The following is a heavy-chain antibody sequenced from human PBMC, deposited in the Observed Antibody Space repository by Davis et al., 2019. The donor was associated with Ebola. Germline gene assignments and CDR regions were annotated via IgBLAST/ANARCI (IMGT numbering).Heavy chain of an antibody. CDR2: IYPGDSDT. J-gene: IGHJ4*02. Sequence: GESLKISCKGSGYSFTRYWIGWVRQMPGKGLEWMGIIYPGDSDTRYSPSFQGQVTISADRSISTAYLQWSSLKASDTAMDYCARQTTVTTDFDYWGQGTLVTVSS. CDR3: ARQTTVTTDFDY. D-gene: IGHD4-17*01. CDR1: GYSFTRYW. V-gene: IGHV5-51*01.